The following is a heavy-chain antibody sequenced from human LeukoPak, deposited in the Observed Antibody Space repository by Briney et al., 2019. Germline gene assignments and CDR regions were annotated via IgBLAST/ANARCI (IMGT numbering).Heavy chain of an antibody. CDR2: ISAYNGNT. V-gene: IGHV1-18*01. CDR3: ARDLGAARPSWCDP. Sequence: ASVKVSCKASGYTFTSYGISWVRQAPGQGLEWMGWISAYNGNTNYAQKLQGRVTMTTDTSTSTADMELRSLRSDDTAVYYCARDLGAARPSWCDPWGRGTLVSVSS. CDR1: GYTFTSYG. D-gene: IGHD6-6*01. J-gene: IGHJ5*02.